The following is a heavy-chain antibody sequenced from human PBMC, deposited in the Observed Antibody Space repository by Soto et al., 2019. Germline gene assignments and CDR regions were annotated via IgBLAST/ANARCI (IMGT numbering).Heavy chain of an antibody. CDR2: ISSNGGST. J-gene: IGHJ4*02. CDR3: ARVPSGYYYAEYYFDY. V-gene: IGHV3-23*01. Sequence: GGSLRLSCAASGFTFSSYAMSWVRQAPGKGLEWVSAISSNGGSTYYADSVKGRFTIARDNFKNTLYLQMNSLRAEDTAVYYCARVPSGYYYAEYYFDYWGQGTLVTVSS. D-gene: IGHD3-22*01. CDR1: GFTFSSYA.